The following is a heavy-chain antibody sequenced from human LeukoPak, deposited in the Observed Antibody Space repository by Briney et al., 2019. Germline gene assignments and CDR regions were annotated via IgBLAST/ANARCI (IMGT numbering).Heavy chain of an antibody. D-gene: IGHD3-10*01. CDR3: ARDRRLLYFGELFHDAFDI. Sequence: GGSLRLSCAASGFTVSSNYMNWVRQAPGKGLEWVSVIYSDGNTYYADSVKGRFTISRDNSKNTLYLQMNSMRAEDTAVYYCARDRRLLYFGELFHDAFDIWGQGTMVTVSS. V-gene: IGHV3-53*01. J-gene: IGHJ3*02. CDR2: IYSDGNT. CDR1: GFTVSSNY.